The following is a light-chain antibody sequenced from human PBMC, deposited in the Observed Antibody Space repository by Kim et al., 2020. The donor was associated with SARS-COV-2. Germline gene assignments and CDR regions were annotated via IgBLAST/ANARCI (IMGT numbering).Light chain of an antibody. V-gene: IGKV3D-20*01. CDR3: HRYGRPPLT. Sequence: QGERATLSGGASQTVTSSNLAWYQHEPRLAPKLRIYNASRRATAGSGRFTSGVSRTDFTLTISRMEPKELTVYYSHRYGRPPLTFGQGTKLEI. CDR1: QTVTSSN. CDR2: NAS. J-gene: IGKJ2*01.